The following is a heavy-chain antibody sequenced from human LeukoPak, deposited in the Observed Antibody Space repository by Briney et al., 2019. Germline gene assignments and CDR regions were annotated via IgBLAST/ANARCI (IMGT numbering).Heavy chain of an antibody. D-gene: IGHD1-26*01. V-gene: IGHV1-69*13. J-gene: IGHJ6*02. CDR1: GGTFISYA. Sequence: SVKVSCKASGGTFISYAISWVRQAPGQGLEWMGGIIPIFGTANYAQKFQGRVTITADESTSTAYMELSSLRSGDTAVYYCARGVIVGALNYYYYYGMDVWGQGTTVTVSS. CDR2: IIPIFGTA. CDR3: ARGVIVGALNYYYYYGMDV.